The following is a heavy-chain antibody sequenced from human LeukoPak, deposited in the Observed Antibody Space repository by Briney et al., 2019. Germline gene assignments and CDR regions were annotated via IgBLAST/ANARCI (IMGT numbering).Heavy chain of an antibody. CDR1: GFTFSSFV. CDR2: ITAGGSNT. CDR3: ATRGTSATKYFAD. Sequence: GGSLRLSCGASGFTFSSFVMSWVRQTPGKGLEWVATITAGGSNTYYADSVKGRFIISRDNSKNTLHLQMNSLRAEDTAVYYCATRGTSATKYFADWGQGTLVTVSS. D-gene: IGHD1-1*01. J-gene: IGHJ4*02. V-gene: IGHV3-23*01.